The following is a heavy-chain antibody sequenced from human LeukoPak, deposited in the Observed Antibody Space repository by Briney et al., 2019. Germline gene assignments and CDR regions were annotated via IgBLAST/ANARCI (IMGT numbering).Heavy chain of an antibody. CDR3: ARGRLYYYDSSGYRLQWFDP. CDR2: INHSGST. CDR1: GGSFSGYY. V-gene: IGHV4-34*01. J-gene: IGHJ5*02. Sequence: PSETLSLACAVYGGSFSGYYWSWIRQPPGKGLEWIGEINHSGSTNYNPSLKSRVTISVDTSKNQFSLKLSSVTAADTAVYYCARGRLYYYDSSGYRLQWFDPWGQGTLVTVSS. D-gene: IGHD3-22*01.